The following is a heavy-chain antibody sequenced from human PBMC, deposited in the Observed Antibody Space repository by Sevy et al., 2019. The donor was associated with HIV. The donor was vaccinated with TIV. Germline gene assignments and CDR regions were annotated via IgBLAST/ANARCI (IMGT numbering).Heavy chain of an antibody. CDR1: GFTFSSYS. CDR3: ARNLLLDYCSGGSCYFSPHLYYYYGMDV. V-gene: IGHV3-21*01. D-gene: IGHD2-15*01. Sequence: GGSLRLSCAASGFTFSSYSMNWVRQAPGKGLEWVSSISSSSSYIYYADSVKGRFTISRDNAKNSLYLQMNSLRAEDTAVYYCARNLLLDYCSGGSCYFSPHLYYYYGMDVWGQGTTVTVSS. CDR2: ISSSSSYI. J-gene: IGHJ6*02.